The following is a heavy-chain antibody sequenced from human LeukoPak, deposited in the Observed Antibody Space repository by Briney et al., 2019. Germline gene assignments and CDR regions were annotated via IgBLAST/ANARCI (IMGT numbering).Heavy chain of an antibody. CDR3: AKGSSGYFVDL. D-gene: IGHD3-22*01. CDR2: ISNDGGGT. J-gene: IGHJ5*02. V-gene: IGHV3-23*01. Sequence: GGSLRLSCAASGFIFNSYGLIWVRQAPGKGLEWVSAISNDGGGTNYADFVKGRFTISRDNSKNTLFLQMNSLRAEDTALYYCAKGSSGYFVDLWGQGTLATVSS. CDR1: GFIFNSYG.